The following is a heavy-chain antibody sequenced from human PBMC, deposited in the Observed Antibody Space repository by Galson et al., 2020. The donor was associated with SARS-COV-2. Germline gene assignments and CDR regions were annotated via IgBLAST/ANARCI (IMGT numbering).Heavy chain of an antibody. D-gene: IGHD1-1*01. CDR2: IHYSGGT. Sequence: SETLSLTCSVSGGSMSKYYWNWIRQSPGKGLEWIGNIHYSGGTKYNPSLKSRVSMSVDTSENQFSLKLNSVTAADTAVYYCARVGGNDGWNWFDPWGQGTLVTVSS. J-gene: IGHJ5*02. CDR1: GGSMSKYY. CDR3: ARVGGNDGWNWFDP. V-gene: IGHV4-59*01.